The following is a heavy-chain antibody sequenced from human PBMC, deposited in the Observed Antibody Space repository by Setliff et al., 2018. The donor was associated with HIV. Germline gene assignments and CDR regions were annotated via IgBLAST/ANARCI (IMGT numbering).Heavy chain of an antibody. CDR2: ITAYNGDT. J-gene: IGHJ3*01. CDR1: GYPFLNYG. CDR3: ARRLHVGHSSGWYWAAFDV. V-gene: IGHV1-18*01. Sequence: ASVKVSCKASGYPFLNYGITWVRQAPGQGLEWMGWITAYNGDTNYARNLRGRVTMTTDTSTTTAYMELRSLRSDDTAVYYCARRLHVGHSSGWYWAAFDVWCQGTMVTVSS. D-gene: IGHD6-19*01.